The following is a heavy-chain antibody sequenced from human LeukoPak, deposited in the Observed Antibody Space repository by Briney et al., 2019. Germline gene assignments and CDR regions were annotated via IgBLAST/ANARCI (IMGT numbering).Heavy chain of an antibody. Sequence: PGGSLRLSCAASGFTFDDYTMHWVRQAPGKGLEWVSLISWDGGSTYYADSVKGRFTISRDNAKNSLYLQMNSLRAEDTAVYYCARAPDDYVWGSYRYPVGYWGQGTLVTVSS. V-gene: IGHV3-43*01. CDR1: GFTFDDYT. D-gene: IGHD3-16*02. J-gene: IGHJ4*02. CDR2: ISWDGGST. CDR3: ARAPDDYVWGSYRYPVGY.